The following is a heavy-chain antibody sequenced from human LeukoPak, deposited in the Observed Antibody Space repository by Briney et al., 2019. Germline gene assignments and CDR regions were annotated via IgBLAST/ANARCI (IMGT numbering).Heavy chain of an antibody. CDR3: AKAPFRPGDYVGAPLDY. J-gene: IGHJ4*02. V-gene: IGHV3-23*01. D-gene: IGHD4-17*01. CDR2: ISGSGGST. Sequence: TGGSLRLSCAASGFTFSSYAMSWVRQAPGKGLEWVSAISGSGGSTYYADSVKGRFTISRDNSKNTLYLQMNSLRAEDTAVYYCAKAPFRPGDYVGAPLDYWGQGTLVTVSS. CDR1: GFTFSSYA.